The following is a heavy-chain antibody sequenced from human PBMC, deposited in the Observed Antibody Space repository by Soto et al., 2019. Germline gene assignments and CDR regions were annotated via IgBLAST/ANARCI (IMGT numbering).Heavy chain of an antibody. V-gene: IGHV3-23*01. CDR2: ISGSGGST. D-gene: IGHD5-18*01. CDR3: PRAYSYAYGLPGDYYYYGMDV. J-gene: IGHJ6*02. CDR1: GFTFSSYA. Sequence: GGSLRLSCAASGFTFSSYAMSWVRQAPGKGLEWVSAISGSGGSTYYADSVKGRFTISRDNSKNTLYLQMNSLRAEDTAVYYCPRAYSYAYGLPGDYYYYGMDVWGQGTTVTVSS.